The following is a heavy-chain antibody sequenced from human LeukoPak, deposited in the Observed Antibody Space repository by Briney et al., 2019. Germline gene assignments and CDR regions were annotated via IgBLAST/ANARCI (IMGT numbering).Heavy chain of an antibody. Sequence: ASVNVSCKASGYTFTAYYIHWVRQAPGQGGEGMGWINPKSDGTNYAQKFQGRVTVTRDTSISTAYMELSRLRSDDTAVYYCARGPTYYYDSSGYYIDYWGQGTLVTVSS. D-gene: IGHD3-22*01. V-gene: IGHV1-2*02. CDR1: GYTFTAYY. J-gene: IGHJ4*02. CDR2: INPKSDGT. CDR3: ARGPTYYYDSSGYYIDY.